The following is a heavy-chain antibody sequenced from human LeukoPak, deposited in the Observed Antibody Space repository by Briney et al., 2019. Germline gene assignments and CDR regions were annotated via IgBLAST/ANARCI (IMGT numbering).Heavy chain of an antibody. D-gene: IGHD3-22*01. CDR3: ARNLYYYDSSGYYYY. CDR1: GLTVSSNY. Sequence: GGSLRLSCAASGLTVSSNYMSWVRQAPGKGLEWVSAIYTGGSTYYAGSVKGRFTISRDNSKNTLYLQMNSLRAEDTAVYYCARNLYYYDSSGYYYYWGQGTLVTVSS. J-gene: IGHJ4*02. V-gene: IGHV3-66*01. CDR2: IYTGGST.